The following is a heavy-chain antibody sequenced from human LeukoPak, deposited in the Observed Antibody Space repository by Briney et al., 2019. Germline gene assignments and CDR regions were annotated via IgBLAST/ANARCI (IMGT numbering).Heavy chain of an antibody. V-gene: IGHV3-11*06. J-gene: IGHJ4*02. D-gene: IGHD4-17*01. CDR2: ISSSSSYI. Sequence: GGSLRLSCAASGFTFTDSYMTWVRQAPGKGLEWVSSISSSSSYIYYADSVKGRFTISRDNAKNSLYLQMNSLRAEDTAVYYCVITVPPGLWGQGTLVTVSS. CDR3: VITVPPGL. CDR1: GFTFTDSY.